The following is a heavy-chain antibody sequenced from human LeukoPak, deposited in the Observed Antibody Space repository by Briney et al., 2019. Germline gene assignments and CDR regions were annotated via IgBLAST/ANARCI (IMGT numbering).Heavy chain of an antibody. CDR3: ARGPDYGDFYYYYYMDV. CDR2: INHSGST. CDR1: GGSFSGYY. V-gene: IGHV4-34*01. D-gene: IGHD4-17*01. Sequence: SSETLSLTCAVYGGSFSGYYWSWIRQPPGKGLEWVGEINHSGSTNYNPSLKSRVTISVDTSKNQFSLKLSSVTAAGTAVYYCARGPDYGDFYYYYYMDVWGKGTTVTVSS. J-gene: IGHJ6*03.